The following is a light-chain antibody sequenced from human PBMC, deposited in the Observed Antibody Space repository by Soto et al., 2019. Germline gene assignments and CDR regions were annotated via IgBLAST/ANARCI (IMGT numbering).Light chain of an antibody. CDR3: QQYNNWPRALT. V-gene: IGKV3-15*01. CDR1: QSVSSN. CDR2: GAS. Sequence: EIVMTQSPATLSVSPGERATLSCRASQSVSSNLAWYQQKPGQAPRLLIYGASTRATGIPARFSGSGSGTEVTLTISSLQSEDFAVYYCQQYNNWPRALTFGGGTNVEIK. J-gene: IGKJ4*01.